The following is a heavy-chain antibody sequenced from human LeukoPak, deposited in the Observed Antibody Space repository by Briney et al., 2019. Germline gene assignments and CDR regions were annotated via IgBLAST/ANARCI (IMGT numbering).Heavy chain of an antibody. CDR1: GFAFDDYA. V-gene: IGHV3-9*01. CDR3: ASGWSGAFDI. Sequence: GRSLRLSCAASGFAFDDYAMHWVRQAPGKGLEWVSGISWNSGSIGYADSVKGRFTISRGNAKNSLYLQMNSLRAEDTALYYCASGWSGAFDIWGQGTMVTVSS. J-gene: IGHJ3*02. CDR2: ISWNSGSI. D-gene: IGHD6-19*01.